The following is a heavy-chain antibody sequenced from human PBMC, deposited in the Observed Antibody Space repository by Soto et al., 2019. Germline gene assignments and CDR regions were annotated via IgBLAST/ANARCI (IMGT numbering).Heavy chain of an antibody. CDR2: ISYDGSTK. J-gene: IGHJ4*02. D-gene: IGHD6-13*01. Sequence: QVQLVESGGGVVQPGRSLRLSCAASGFTFSDYGMHWVRQAPGKGLEWVAVISYDGSTKYYADSVKGRFTISRDNSKNTLYLQMNSLRAEDTAVYYCAKVLSLIAAAVFSRLHYWGQGTLVTVSS. CDR1: GFTFSDYG. CDR3: AKVLSLIAAAVFSRLHY. V-gene: IGHV3-30*18.